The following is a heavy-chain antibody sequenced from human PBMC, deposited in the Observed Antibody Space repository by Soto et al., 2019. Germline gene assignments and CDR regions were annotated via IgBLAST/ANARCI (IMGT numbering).Heavy chain of an antibody. CDR1: GGTFSSYA. J-gene: IGHJ6*02. V-gene: IGHV1-69*01. Sequence: QVQLVQSGAEAKKPGSSVKISCKASGGTFSSYAISWVRQAPGQGLEWMGGIIPIFGTANYAQKFQGRVTITADESTSTAYMELSSLRSDDTAVYYCARDLRLRWLTGYYYGMDVWGQGTTVTVSS. CDR3: ARDLRLRWLTGYYYGMDV. D-gene: IGHD4-17*01. CDR2: IIPIFGTA.